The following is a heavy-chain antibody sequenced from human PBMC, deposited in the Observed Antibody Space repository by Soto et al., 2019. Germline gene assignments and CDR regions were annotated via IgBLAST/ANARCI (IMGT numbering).Heavy chain of an antibody. Sequence: PGGSLRLSCAASGFTFDDYAMHWVRQAPGKGLEWVSGISWNSGSIGYADSVKGRFTISRDNAKNSLYLQMNSLRAEDTALYYCATFRGDYAGYFDYWGQGTLVTVSS. CDR3: ATFRGDYAGYFDY. D-gene: IGHD4-17*01. CDR1: GFTFDDYA. CDR2: ISWNSGSI. J-gene: IGHJ4*02. V-gene: IGHV3-9*01.